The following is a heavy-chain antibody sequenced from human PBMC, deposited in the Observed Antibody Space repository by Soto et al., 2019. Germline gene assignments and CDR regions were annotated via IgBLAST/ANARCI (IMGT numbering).Heavy chain of an antibody. CDR2: IRRKANSYTT. J-gene: IGHJ4*02. D-gene: IGHD6-13*01. Sequence: GGSLRLSCAASGLVFSAYHMDWVRQAPGKGLEWVGRIRRKANSYTTEYAASVKGRFTISRDDSKNSLYLQMNSLKTEDTAVYYCTRDYGRLRQQLPREFDYWGQGTLVTVSS. CDR1: GLVFSAYH. CDR3: TRDYGRLRQQLPREFDY. V-gene: IGHV3-72*01.